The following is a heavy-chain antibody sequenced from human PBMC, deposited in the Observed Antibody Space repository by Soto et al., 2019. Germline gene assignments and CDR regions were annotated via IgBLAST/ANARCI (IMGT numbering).Heavy chain of an antibody. Sequence: SETLSLTCTVSGDSSSSGGYYWSWIRQHPGKGLEWIGYIYYSGSTYYNPSLKSRVIISVDTSKNQFSLKLSSVTAADTAVYYCARGSTVAAILFDYWGQGTLVTVS. CDR3: ARGSTVAAILFDY. CDR1: GDSSSSGGYY. D-gene: IGHD2-15*01. V-gene: IGHV4-31*03. J-gene: IGHJ4*02. CDR2: IYYSGST.